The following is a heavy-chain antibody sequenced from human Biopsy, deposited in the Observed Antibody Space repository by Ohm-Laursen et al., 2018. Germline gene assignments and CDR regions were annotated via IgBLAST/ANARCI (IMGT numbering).Heavy chain of an antibody. CDR2: IYPGGST. CDR1: GGDINNYY. CDR3: ASVVLGPTNDAFDL. V-gene: IGHV4-4*07. D-gene: IGHD3-22*01. J-gene: IGHJ3*01. Sequence: TLSLTCNVSGGDINNYYWSWIRQPAGKGLEWIGRIYPGGSTNYNPSLKSRVTMSVDTSKKQLSLRLMSVTAADTAMYYCASVVLGPTNDAFDLWGQGTMAVVSS.